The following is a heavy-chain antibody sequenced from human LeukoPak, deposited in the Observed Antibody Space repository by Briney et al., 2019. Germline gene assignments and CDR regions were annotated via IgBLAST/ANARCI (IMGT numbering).Heavy chain of an antibody. V-gene: IGHV5-51*01. CDR1: GLTFTNYW. D-gene: IGHD3-3*01. CDR3: TRLVPFDDFWSGFSHVFDV. CDR2: VYPGDSDT. Sequence: GESLKISCKGSGLTFTNYWIAWVRQMPGKGLEWMGVVYPGDSDTRYWPSFQGQVSISADKSTNTAYMEWINLKASDTALYYCTRLVPFDDFWSGFSHVFDVWGQGTMVTVSS. J-gene: IGHJ3*01.